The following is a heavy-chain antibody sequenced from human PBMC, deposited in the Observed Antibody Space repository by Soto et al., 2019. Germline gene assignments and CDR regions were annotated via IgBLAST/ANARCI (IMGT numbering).Heavy chain of an antibody. CDR2: INPDSGAT. CDR3: ARVAYGTVGYPVPYFEW. J-gene: IGHJ4*02. CDR1: VYSFTGYY. Sequence: HEHLGQSGAEVKRPGASLKVSCKASVYSFTGYYIPWVRQAAGQGLEWMGWINPDSGATNYAQNLQRRVTLTSDTSISSAAMDLTSRTSDDTAVYYCARVAYGTVGYPVPYFEWWGQGTLVIVSS. D-gene: IGHD3-22*01. V-gene: IGHV1-2*02.